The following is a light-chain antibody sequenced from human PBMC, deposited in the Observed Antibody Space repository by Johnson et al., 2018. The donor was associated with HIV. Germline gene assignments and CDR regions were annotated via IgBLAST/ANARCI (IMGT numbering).Light chain of an antibody. V-gene: IGLV1-51*02. J-gene: IGLJ1*01. CDR3: GTWDSSLSAAV. Sequence: QSVLTQPPSVSAAPGQKVTISCSGSSSNIGNNYVSWYQQLPGTAPKLLIYENNKRPSGIPDRFSGSKSGTSATLGLTGLQTGDAADYYCGTWDSSLSAAVFGTGTKVTVL. CDR2: ENN. CDR1: SSNIGNNY.